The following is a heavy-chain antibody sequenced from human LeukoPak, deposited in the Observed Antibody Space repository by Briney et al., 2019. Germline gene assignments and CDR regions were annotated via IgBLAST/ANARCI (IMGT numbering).Heavy chain of an antibody. CDR3: ARAGIVARRGGVFDY. CDR2: INHSGST. J-gene: IGHJ4*02. CDR1: GGSFSGYY. Sequence: MPSETLSLTCAVYGGSFSGYYWSWIRQPPGKGLEWIGEINHSGSTNYNPSLKRRVTISVDTSKNQFSLKLSSVTAADTAVYYCARAGIVARRGGVFDYWGQGTLVTVPS. V-gene: IGHV4-34*01. D-gene: IGHD6-6*01.